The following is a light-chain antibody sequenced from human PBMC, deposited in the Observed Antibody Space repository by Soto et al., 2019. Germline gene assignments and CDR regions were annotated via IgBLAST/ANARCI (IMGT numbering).Light chain of an antibody. Sequence: EIVLTQSPGTLSLSPGERATLSCRASQRVRSSYLAWYQQKPGQAPRLLIYDVSSRATGIPDRFSGSGSGTDYTLTISRLEPEDFAVYYCQQYSEYPLTFGGGTKVEIK. CDR2: DVS. CDR1: QRVRSSY. V-gene: IGKV3-20*01. CDR3: QQYSEYPLT. J-gene: IGKJ4*01.